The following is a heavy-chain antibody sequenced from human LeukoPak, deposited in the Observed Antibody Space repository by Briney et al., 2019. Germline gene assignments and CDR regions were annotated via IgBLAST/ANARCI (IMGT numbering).Heavy chain of an antibody. CDR2: INHSGST. V-gene: IGHV4-34*01. CDR1: GGSFSGYY. D-gene: IGHD3-3*01. CDR3: ARWRGTIFGVVIIDGRGWFDP. Sequence: SETLSLTCAVYGGSFSGYYWSWIRQPPGKGLEWIGEINHSGSTNYNPSLKSRVTISVDTSKNQFSLRLSSVTAADTAVYYCARWRGTIFGVVIIDGRGWFDPWGQGTLVTVSS. J-gene: IGHJ5*02.